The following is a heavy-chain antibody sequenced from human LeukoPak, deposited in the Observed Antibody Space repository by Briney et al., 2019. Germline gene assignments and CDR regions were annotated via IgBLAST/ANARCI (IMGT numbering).Heavy chain of an antibody. CDR2: INPNSGGT. CDR3: ARERTLTSCYDY. CDR1: GYTFTGYY. D-gene: IGHD2-15*01. Sequence: GASVKVSCTASGYTFTGYYMHWVRQAPGQGLEWMGRINPNSGGTNYAQKFQGRVTMTRDTSISTAYMELSRLRSDDTAVYYCARERTLTSCYDYWGQGTLVTVSS. V-gene: IGHV1-2*06. J-gene: IGHJ4*02.